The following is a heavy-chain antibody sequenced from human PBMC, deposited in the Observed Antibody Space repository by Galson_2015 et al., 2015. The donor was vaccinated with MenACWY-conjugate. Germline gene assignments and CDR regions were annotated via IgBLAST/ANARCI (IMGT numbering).Heavy chain of an antibody. V-gene: IGHV3-74*01. CDR1: GFTFSSYW. CDR2: INADGSGT. CDR3: VRVPPNYYYGSGSYYP. D-gene: IGHD3-10*01. J-gene: IGHJ5*02. Sequence: SLRLSCAASGFTFSSYWMHWVRQAPGKGLVWVSYINADGSGTRYADSVKGRFSISRDNAKNTLYLQMNSLRAEDTAIYYCVRVPPNYYYGSGSYYPWGQGTLVTVSS.